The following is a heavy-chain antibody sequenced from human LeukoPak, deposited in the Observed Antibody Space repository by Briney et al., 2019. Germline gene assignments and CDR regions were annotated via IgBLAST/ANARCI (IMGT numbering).Heavy chain of an antibody. CDR3: VSAYCGGDCYHSLLAN. D-gene: IGHD2-21*02. V-gene: IGHV4-30-2*01. CDR1: GVSMGTGGYS. CDR2: IYHSGSS. Sequence: PSETLSLTCAVSGVSMGTGGYSWSWVRQPPGKGLEWIGYIYHSGSSSYNPSLKSRVTIPMDRSKNHFSLRLTSLAAADTAIYYCVSAYCGGDCYHSLLANWGPGILVIVSS. J-gene: IGHJ4*02.